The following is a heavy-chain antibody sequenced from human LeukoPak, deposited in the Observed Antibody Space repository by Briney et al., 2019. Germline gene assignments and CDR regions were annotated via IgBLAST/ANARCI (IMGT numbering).Heavy chain of an antibody. V-gene: IGHV3-23*01. CDR1: GFTFSSYG. CDR3: AKDLTTVTTGDY. CDR2: ISGSGGST. J-gene: IGHJ4*02. Sequence: HPGGSLRLSCAASGFTFSSYGMSWVRQAPGKGLEWVSAISGSGGSTYYADSVKGRFTISRDNSKNTLYLHMNSLRAEDTAVYYCAKDLTTVTTGDYWGQGTLVTVSS. D-gene: IGHD4-17*01.